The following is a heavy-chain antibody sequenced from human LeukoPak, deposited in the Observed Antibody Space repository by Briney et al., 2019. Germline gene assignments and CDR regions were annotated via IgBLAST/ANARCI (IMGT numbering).Heavy chain of an antibody. CDR1: GYTFTGYC. V-gene: IGHV1-69*13. D-gene: IGHD3-10*01. J-gene: IGHJ6*03. CDR3: ARDGSANMRFGELFYYMDV. CDR2: IIPIFGTA. Sequence: ASVKVSCKACGYTFTGYCMHWVRQAPGQGLEWMGGIIPIFGTANYAQKFQGRVTITADESTSTAYMELSSLRSEDTAVYYCARDGSANMRFGELFYYMDVWGKGTTVTISS.